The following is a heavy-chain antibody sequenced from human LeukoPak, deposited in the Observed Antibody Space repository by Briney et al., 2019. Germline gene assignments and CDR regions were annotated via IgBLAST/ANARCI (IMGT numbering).Heavy chain of an antibody. D-gene: IGHD4-17*01. J-gene: IGHJ5*02. V-gene: IGHV1-2*06. CDR3: ATGQPCGDYNWFDL. Sequence: ASVKVSCKASGYTFTGYFMHWVRQAPGQGLEGVGRINSNTGGATHAQKFQGRVTMTRDTSITTAHMDLSRLKSDATAVYYCATGQPCGDYNWFDLWGQGALVTVSS. CDR2: INSNTGGA. CDR1: GYTFTGYF.